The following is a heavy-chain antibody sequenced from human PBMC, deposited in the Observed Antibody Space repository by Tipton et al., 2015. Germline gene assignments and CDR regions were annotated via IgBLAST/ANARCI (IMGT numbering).Heavy chain of an antibody. Sequence: SLRLSCAASGFTFSSYGMHRVRQAPGKGLEWVAGLWNDGSNKYYADSVKGRFTISRDNSKNTLYLQMNSLRVEDTAVYFCASDYCSSTPCFGFFDYWGQGTLVTVSS. CDR3: ASDYCSSTPCFGFFDY. J-gene: IGHJ4*02. CDR2: LWNDGSNK. D-gene: IGHD2-2*01. V-gene: IGHV3-33*01. CDR1: GFTFSSYG.